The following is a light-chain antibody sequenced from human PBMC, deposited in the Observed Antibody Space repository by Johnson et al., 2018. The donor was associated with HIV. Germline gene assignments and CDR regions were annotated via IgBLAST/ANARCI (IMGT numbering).Light chain of an antibody. V-gene: IGLV1-51*01. CDR2: DNN. Sequence: QSVLTQPPSVSAAPGQKVTISCSGSSSNIGNNYVSWYQQLPGTAPKLLIYDNNKRPSGIPDRFSGSKSGTSATLGINGLQNGDEADYFCGTWDNILRNAFFVTGIKFTFL. CDR3: GTWDNILRNAF. J-gene: IGLJ1*01. CDR1: SSNIGNNY.